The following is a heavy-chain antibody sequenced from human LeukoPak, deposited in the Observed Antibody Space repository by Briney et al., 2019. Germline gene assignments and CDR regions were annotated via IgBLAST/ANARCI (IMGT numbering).Heavy chain of an antibody. D-gene: IGHD3-16*02. Sequence: ASVKVSCKASGYTFTSYGISWVRQAPGQGLEWMGWISTYNGSTNYAQKLQGRVTMTTDTSTSTAYMELRSLRSDDTAVYHCARSYVWGTYRYFDYWGQGTLVTVSS. CDR1: GYTFTSYG. CDR3: ARSYVWGTYRYFDY. V-gene: IGHV1-18*01. J-gene: IGHJ4*02. CDR2: ISTYNGST.